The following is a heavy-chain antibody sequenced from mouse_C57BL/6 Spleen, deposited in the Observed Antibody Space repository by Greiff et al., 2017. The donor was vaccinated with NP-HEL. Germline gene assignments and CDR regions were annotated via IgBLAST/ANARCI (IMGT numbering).Heavy chain of an antibody. Sequence: QSCKASGYTFTSYGISWVKQRTGQGLEWIGEIYPRSGNTYYNEKFKGKATLTADKSSSTAYMEVRSLTSEDSAVYFCARSLDSSGYVPYWGQGTLVTVSA. V-gene: IGHV1-81*01. CDR3: ARSLDSSGYVPY. D-gene: IGHD3-2*02. CDR1: GYTFTSYG. CDR2: IYPRSGNT. J-gene: IGHJ3*01.